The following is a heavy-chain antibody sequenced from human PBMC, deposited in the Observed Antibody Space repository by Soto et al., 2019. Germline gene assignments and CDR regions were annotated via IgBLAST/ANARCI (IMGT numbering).Heavy chain of an antibody. CDR1: EGSLSGYY. J-gene: IGHJ4*02. CDR3: ARPHYDSNTFCSVFDY. Sequence: ELLSLTSAGYEGSLSGYYCCWIRQPPGKGLEWIGEIFHCGRTNYSPSLKSRVTISVDTSKNQFSLELSSVTAADTAVYFCARPHYDSNTFCSVFDYWGQGTLVTVYS. CDR2: IFHCGRT. D-gene: IGHD3-22*01. V-gene: IGHV4-34*12.